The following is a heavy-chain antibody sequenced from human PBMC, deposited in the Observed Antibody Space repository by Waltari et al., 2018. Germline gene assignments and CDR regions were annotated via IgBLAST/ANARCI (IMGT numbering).Heavy chain of an antibody. D-gene: IGHD3-22*01. CDR3: APERRYYYDSSGFFRWFDP. J-gene: IGHJ5*02. CDR2: IIPIFGTA. CDR1: GGTFRSYA. V-gene: IGHV1-69*12. Sequence: QVQLVQSGAAVKKPGSSVKVSCKASGGTFRSYAISWVRQAPGQGLAGMGGIIPIFGTANYAQKFQGRVTITADESTSTAYMELSSLRSEDTAVYYCAPERRYYYDSSGFFRWFDPWGQGTLVTVSS.